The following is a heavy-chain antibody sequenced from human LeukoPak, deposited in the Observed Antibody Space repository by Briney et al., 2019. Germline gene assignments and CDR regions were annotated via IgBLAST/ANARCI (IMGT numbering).Heavy chain of an antibody. V-gene: IGHV4-59*01. CDR3: ARAVTFNWFDP. Sequence: PSETLSLTCTVSGGSISSYYWSWIRQPPGKGLEWIGYIYYSGSTSYNPSLKSRVTISVDTSKKQFSLKLSSVTAADTAVYYCARAVTFNWFDPWGQGTLVTVSS. CDR1: GGSISSYY. CDR2: IYYSGST. D-gene: IGHD3-16*01. J-gene: IGHJ5*02.